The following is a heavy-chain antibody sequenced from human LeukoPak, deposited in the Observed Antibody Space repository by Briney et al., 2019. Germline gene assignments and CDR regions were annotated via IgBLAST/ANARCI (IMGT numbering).Heavy chain of an antibody. Sequence: SETLSLTCAVYGGSFSDYYWSWIRQPPGKGLEWIGEINHSGHTNYNPSLKSRVTISVDTSKNQFSLRIISVTAADTAVYYCARDRSGTSSALNWFDPWGQGTLVTVSS. CDR3: ARDRSGTSSALNWFDP. D-gene: IGHD1-1*01. V-gene: IGHV4-34*01. CDR2: INHSGHT. CDR1: GGSFSDYY. J-gene: IGHJ5*02.